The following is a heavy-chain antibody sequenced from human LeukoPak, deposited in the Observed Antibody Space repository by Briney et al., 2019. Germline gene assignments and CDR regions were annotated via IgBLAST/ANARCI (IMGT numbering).Heavy chain of an antibody. CDR3: ARVGGYCSSTSCYNELYFDY. CDR2: FDPEDGET. D-gene: IGHD2-2*02. CDR1: GYTLTELS. J-gene: IGHJ4*02. V-gene: IGHV1-24*01. Sequence: ASVKVCCKVSGYTLTELSMHWVRQAPGKGLEWMGGFDPEDGETIYAQKLQGRVTMTTDTSTSTAYMELRSLRSDDTAVYYCARVGGYCSSTSCYNELYFDYWGQGTLVTVSS.